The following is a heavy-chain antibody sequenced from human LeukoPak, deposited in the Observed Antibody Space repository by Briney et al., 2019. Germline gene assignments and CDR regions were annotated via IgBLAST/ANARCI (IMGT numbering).Heavy chain of an antibody. CDR3: ARCPRSDYGDYVSD. Sequence: PSETLSLTCTVSGGSISSSSYYRGWIRQPPGKGLEWIGSIYYSGSTYYNPSLKSRVTISVDTSKNQFSLKLSSVTAADTAVYYCARCPRSDYGDYVSDWGQGTLVTVSS. D-gene: IGHD4-17*01. J-gene: IGHJ4*02. V-gene: IGHV4-39*01. CDR1: GGSISSSSYY. CDR2: IYYSGST.